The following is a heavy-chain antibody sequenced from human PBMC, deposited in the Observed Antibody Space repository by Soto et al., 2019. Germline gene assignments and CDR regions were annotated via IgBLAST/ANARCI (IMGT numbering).Heavy chain of an antibody. J-gene: IGHJ5*02. V-gene: IGHV1-46*01. CDR1: GYTFTSYY. CDR2: INPSGGYT. D-gene: IGHD3-22*01. Sequence: ASVKVSCKASGYTFTSYYMNWVRQAPGQGLEWLGIINPSGGYTTYAQRFMGRVTMTSDTSTSTVHMELGSLTSEDTAVYYCAISPSDVYDSSGYYPRWFDPWGQGTLVTVSS. CDR3: AISPSDVYDSSGYYPRWFDP.